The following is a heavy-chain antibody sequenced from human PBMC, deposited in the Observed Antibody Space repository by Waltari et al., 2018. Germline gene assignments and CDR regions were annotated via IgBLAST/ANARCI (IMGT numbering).Heavy chain of an antibody. V-gene: IGHV4-4*07. CDR1: GGSISSYY. CDR2: IYTSGST. J-gene: IGHJ4*02. Sequence: QVQLQESGPGLVKPSETLSLTCTVSGGSISSYYWSWIRQPAGTGLEWIGRIYTSGSTNYNPSLKSRVTMSVDTSKNQFSLKLSSVTAADTAVYYCARGRILHPPYSSSRYWVFDYWGQGTLVTVSS. CDR3: ARGRILHPPYSSSRYWVFDY. D-gene: IGHD6-13*01.